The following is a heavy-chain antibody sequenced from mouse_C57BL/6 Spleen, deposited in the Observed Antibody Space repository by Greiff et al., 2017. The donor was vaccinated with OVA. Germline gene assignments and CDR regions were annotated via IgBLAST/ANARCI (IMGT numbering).Heavy chain of an antibody. CDR3: TPLRYCGSSYEYFDV. J-gene: IGHJ1*03. Sequence: VQLQQSGAELVRPGASVKLSCTASGFNIKDDYMHWVKQRPEQGLEWIGWIDPENGDTEYASKFQGKATITADTSSNTAYLQLSSLTSEDTAVYYGTPLRYCGSSYEYFDVWGTGTTVTVSS. V-gene: IGHV14-4*01. D-gene: IGHD1-1*01. CDR2: IDPENGDT. CDR1: GFNIKDDY.